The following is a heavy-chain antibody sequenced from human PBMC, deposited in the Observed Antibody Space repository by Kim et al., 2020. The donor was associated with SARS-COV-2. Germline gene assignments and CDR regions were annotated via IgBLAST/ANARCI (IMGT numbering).Heavy chain of an antibody. J-gene: IGHJ4*02. Sequence: GGSLRLSCAASGFTFSSCAMSWVRQAPGKGLEWVSAISGSGGSTYYADSVKGRFTTSRDNSNNTLYLQMNSLGAEDTAVYYCAKPTGGITMVRGVIPFDYWGQGNLVSVSS. CDR3: AKPTGGITMVRGVIPFDY. CDR2: ISGSGGST. CDR1: GFTFSSCA. D-gene: IGHD3-10*01. V-gene: IGHV3-23*01.